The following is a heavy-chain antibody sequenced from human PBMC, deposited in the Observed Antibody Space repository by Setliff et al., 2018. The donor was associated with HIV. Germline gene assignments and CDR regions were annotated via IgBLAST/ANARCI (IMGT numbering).Heavy chain of an antibody. J-gene: IGHJ4*02. Sequence: SETLSLTCTVSGGSISHYYWTWIRQPPGKGLEWIGYIYYSGSTNYNPSLKSRATISVDASKDRFSLKLTSVTAADTAVYYCARRSTDSGIDYWGRGTLVTVSS. CDR2: IYYSGST. D-gene: IGHD6-25*01. V-gene: IGHV4-59*08. CDR1: GGSISHYY. CDR3: ARRSTDSGIDY.